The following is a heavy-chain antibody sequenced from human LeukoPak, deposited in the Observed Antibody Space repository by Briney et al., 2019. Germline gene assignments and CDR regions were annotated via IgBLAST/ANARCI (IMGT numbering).Heavy chain of an antibody. D-gene: IGHD2-21*02. Sequence: ASVKVSCKTSGYTFTNYAMQWVRQAPGQRLEWMGWINAGNGYTKYSQKFQGRVTITADESTSTAYMELSSLRSEDTAVYYCARGGSHIVVVTAIGGFYGMDVWGQGTTVTVSS. J-gene: IGHJ6*02. CDR2: INAGNGYT. V-gene: IGHV1-3*01. CDR3: ARGGSHIVVVTAIGGFYGMDV. CDR1: GYTFTNYA.